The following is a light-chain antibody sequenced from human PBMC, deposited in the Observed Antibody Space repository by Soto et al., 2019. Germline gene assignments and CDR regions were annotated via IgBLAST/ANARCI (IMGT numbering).Light chain of an antibody. J-gene: IGKJ1*01. CDR1: QSISSW. CDR2: DAS. CDR3: QQYNSHWT. Sequence: DIQRTQSPSTLSASVGDRVTITCRASQSISSWLAWYQQKPGKAPKLLIYDASSLESGVPSRFSGSGSGTEFTLTIRSLKPDDFATYYCQQYNSHWTFGQGTKVDIK. V-gene: IGKV1-5*01.